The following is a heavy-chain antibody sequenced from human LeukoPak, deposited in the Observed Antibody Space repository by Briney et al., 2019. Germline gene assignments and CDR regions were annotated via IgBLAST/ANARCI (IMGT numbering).Heavy chain of an antibody. CDR1: GGSISSGGYF. Sequence: PSETLSLTCTVSGGSISSGGYFWRWIRQLPGKGLEWIGYIYYSGSTYYNPSLQSRLTISVDTSKNQFSLKLSSVTAADTAVYYCARGDGDSSGYTNLAFDIWGQGTMVTVSS. J-gene: IGHJ3*02. D-gene: IGHD3-22*01. CDR3: ARGDGDSSGYTNLAFDI. CDR2: IYYSGST. V-gene: IGHV4-31*03.